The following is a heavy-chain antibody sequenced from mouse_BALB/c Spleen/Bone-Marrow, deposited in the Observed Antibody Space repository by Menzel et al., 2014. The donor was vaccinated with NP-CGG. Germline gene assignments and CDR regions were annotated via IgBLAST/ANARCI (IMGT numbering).Heavy chain of an antibody. CDR1: GYAFSNYG. Sequence: QVQLQQSEAELVRPGSSVKISCKASGYAFSNYGMNWVKQRPGQGLEWIGQIYPGDGDTNYNGKFKGRVTLTADKSSSTAYMQLSSLTSEDSAVYFCASVYDYGRGYAMDYWGQGTSVTVSS. J-gene: IGHJ4*01. CDR2: IYPGDGDT. CDR3: ASVYDYGRGYAMDY. D-gene: IGHD2-4*01. V-gene: IGHV1-80*01.